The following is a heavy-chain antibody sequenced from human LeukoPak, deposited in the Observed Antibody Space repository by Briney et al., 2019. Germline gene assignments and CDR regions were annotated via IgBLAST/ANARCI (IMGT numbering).Heavy chain of an antibody. CDR3: ARERSSYYYYMDV. Sequence: PGGSLRLSCAASGFTVFSNYMSWVRQAPGKGLEWVSVIYSDGTTYYADSVQGRFTISRDNSKNTVYLQMKSLRAEDTAVYLCARERSSYYYYMDVWGKGTTVTVSS. D-gene: IGHD3-10*01. J-gene: IGHJ6*03. CDR2: IYSDGTT. V-gene: IGHV3-53*01. CDR1: GFTVFSNY.